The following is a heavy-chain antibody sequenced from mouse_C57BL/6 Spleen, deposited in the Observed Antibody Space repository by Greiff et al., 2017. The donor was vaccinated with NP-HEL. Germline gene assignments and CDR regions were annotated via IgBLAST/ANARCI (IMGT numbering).Heavy chain of an antibody. J-gene: IGHJ4*01. D-gene: IGHD1-1*01. V-gene: IGHV1-63*01. CDR2: IYPGGGYT. CDR1: GYTFTNYW. CDR3: ARRPYYGSTYYYAMDY. Sequence: VQLQQSGAELVRPGTSVKMSCKASGYTFTNYWIGWAKQRPGHGLEWIGDIYPGGGYTNYNEKFKGKATLTADKSSSTAYMQFSSLTSEDSAIYYCARRPYYGSTYYYAMDYWGQGTSVTVSS.